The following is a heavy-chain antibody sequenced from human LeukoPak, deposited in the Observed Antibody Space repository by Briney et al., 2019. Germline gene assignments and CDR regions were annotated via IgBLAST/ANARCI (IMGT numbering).Heavy chain of an antibody. D-gene: IGHD6-6*01. CDR3: ARDPSSYYYGMDV. V-gene: IGHV4-59*01. J-gene: IGHJ6*02. Sequence: PAETLCLTCTVSGGSISSYYWSWIRQPPGKGLEWIGYIHYSGSTNYNPSLKRRVTISVDTSKNQFSLKLSSVTAAATAVYFCARDPSSYYYGMDVWGQGTTVTVSS. CDR1: GGSISSYY. CDR2: IHYSGST.